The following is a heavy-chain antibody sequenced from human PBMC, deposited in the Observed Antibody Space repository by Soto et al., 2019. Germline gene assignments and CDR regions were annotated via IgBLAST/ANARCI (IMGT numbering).Heavy chain of an antibody. D-gene: IGHD1-26*01. V-gene: IGHV3-23*01. CDR2: ISSSGGNT. CDR3: AKDREGGDY. J-gene: IGHJ4*02. Sequence: GSLRLSCAASGFTFSSYAMSWVRQAPGKGLDWVSCISSSGGNTYYADSVKGRFTISRDNSKNTLYLQMNSLRAEDTAIYYCAKDREGGDYWGQGALVTVSS. CDR1: GFTFSSYA.